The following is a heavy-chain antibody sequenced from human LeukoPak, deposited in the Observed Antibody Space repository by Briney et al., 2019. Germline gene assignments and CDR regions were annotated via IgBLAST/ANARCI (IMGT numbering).Heavy chain of an antibody. D-gene: IGHD3-10*01. J-gene: IGHJ4*02. CDR2: ISAHNYNT. CDR1: GCTFLNYD. Sequence: ASVKVSCKASGCTFLNYDFTWVRQAPGQGLEWMGWISAHNYNTKYAQRFQGRVTMTADTSTTTAYMELRSLRSDDTAVYYCARVADYGSGSHLFDYWGQGTLVAVSS. V-gene: IGHV1-18*01. CDR3: ARVADYGSGSHLFDY.